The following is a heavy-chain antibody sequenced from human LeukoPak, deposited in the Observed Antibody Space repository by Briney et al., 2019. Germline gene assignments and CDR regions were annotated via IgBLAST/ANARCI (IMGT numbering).Heavy chain of an antibody. CDR1: GFTFSSYG. D-gene: IGHD3-3*01. Sequence: GGSLRLSCAASGFTFSSYGMHWVRQAPGKGLEWVAFIRYDGSDKYYADSMKGRFTISRDNSRNTLFLQMNSLRGEDTAVYYCAKDPVYGSGQSHPSDYWGQGTLVTVSS. J-gene: IGHJ4*02. CDR2: IRYDGSDK. V-gene: IGHV3-30*02. CDR3: AKDPVYGSGQSHPSDY.